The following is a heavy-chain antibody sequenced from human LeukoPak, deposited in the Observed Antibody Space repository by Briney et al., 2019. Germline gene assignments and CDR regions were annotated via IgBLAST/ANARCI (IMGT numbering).Heavy chain of an antibody. CDR1: GFTFSNAW. V-gene: IGHV3-15*01. J-gene: IGHJ4*02. D-gene: IGHD1-26*01. Sequence: GGSLRLSCAGSGFTFSNAWMSWVRQAPGKGLEWVGRIKSKSHSGTTDYAAPVEGRFTISRDDSENTLYLQMNSLKTEDTAVYYCTSFTPYTGRYRFDYWGQGTLVTVSS. CDR2: IKSKSHSGTT. CDR3: TSFTPYTGRYRFDY.